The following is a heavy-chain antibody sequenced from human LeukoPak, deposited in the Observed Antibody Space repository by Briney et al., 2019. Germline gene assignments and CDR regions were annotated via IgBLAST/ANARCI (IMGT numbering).Heavy chain of an antibody. V-gene: IGHV4-38-2*02. CDR3: ARGYHDFSGYWLSYFDY. D-gene: IGHD3-22*01. J-gene: IGHJ4*02. CDR1: GYSISTNYY. CDR2: VYHNGET. Sequence: PSETLSLTCTVSGYSISTNYYWAWIRQSPGTGLEWIGSVYHNGETYYNPSLKSRVIISVDTSKNEFSLKLSSVTAADTAVYYCARGYHDFSGYWLSYFDYWGQGTLVTVSS.